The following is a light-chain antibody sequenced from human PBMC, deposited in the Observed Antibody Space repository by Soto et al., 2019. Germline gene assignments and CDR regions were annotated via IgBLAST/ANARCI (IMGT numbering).Light chain of an antibody. Sequence: QSALTQPASVSGSPGQSITISCTGTSSDVGSYNLVSWYQQHPGKAPKLMIYEGSKRPSGVSNRFSGSKSGNTASLTISGLQAEDEADYYCGSYAGSRTLDVFGTGTKLTVL. CDR3: GSYAGSRTLDV. CDR2: EGS. V-gene: IGLV2-23*01. J-gene: IGLJ1*01. CDR1: SSDVGSYNL.